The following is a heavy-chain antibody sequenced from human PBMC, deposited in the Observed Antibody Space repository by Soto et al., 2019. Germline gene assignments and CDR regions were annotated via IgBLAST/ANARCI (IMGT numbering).Heavy chain of an antibody. CDR3: ARGPTVTTGNRWFDP. J-gene: IGHJ5*02. D-gene: IGHD4-17*01. CDR2: INAGNGNT. Sequence: GASVKVSCKASGYTFTSYAMHWVRQAPGQRLEWMGWINAGNGNTKYSQKFQGRVTITRDTSASTAYMELSSLRSEDTAVYYCARGPTVTTGNRWFDPWGQGTLVTVSS. V-gene: IGHV1-3*01. CDR1: GYTFTSYA.